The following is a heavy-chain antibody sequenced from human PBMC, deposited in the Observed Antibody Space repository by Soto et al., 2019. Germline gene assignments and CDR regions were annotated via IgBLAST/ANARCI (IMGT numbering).Heavy chain of an antibody. Sequence: SETLSLTCTVSGGSISSGTYYWDWIRQTPGKGLEWIGSVYYSGSTEYNPSLKSRITISVDASKNQFSLKMNSVTAADTAVYYCFCGYSYITYDYWGQGTLVTVSS. V-gene: IGHV4-39*01. D-gene: IGHD5-18*01. CDR2: VYYSGST. CDR3: FCGYSYITYDY. J-gene: IGHJ4*02. CDR1: GGSISSGTYY.